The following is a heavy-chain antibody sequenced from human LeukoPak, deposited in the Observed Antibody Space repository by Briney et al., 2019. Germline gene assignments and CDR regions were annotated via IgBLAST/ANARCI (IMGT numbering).Heavy chain of an antibody. D-gene: IGHD1-26*01. CDR2: IIPIFGTA. J-gene: IGHJ5*02. Sequence: SVKVSCKASGGTFSSYAISWVRQAPGQGLEWMGGIIPIFGTANYAQKFQGRVTITADKSTSTAYMELSSLRSDDTAVYYCARVIVGATGWFDPWGQGTLVTVSS. V-gene: IGHV1-69*06. CDR3: ARVIVGATGWFDP. CDR1: GGTFSSYA.